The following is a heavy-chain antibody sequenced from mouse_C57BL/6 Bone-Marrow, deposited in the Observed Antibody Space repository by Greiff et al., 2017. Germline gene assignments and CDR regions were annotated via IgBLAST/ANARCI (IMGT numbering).Heavy chain of an antibody. V-gene: IGHV1-81*01. CDR3: ADYYGSSYGFAY. J-gene: IGHJ3*01. CDR1: GYTFTSYG. Sequence: QVQLKQSGAELARPGASVKLSCKASGYTFTSYGISWVKQRTGQGLEWIGEIYPRSGNTYYNEKFKGKATLTADKSSSTAYMELRSLTSEDSAVYFCADYYGSSYGFAYWGQGTLVTVSA. CDR2: IYPRSGNT. D-gene: IGHD1-1*01.